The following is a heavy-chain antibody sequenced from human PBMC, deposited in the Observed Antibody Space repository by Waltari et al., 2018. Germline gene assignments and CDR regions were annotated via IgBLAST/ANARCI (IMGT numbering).Heavy chain of an antibody. V-gene: IGHV3-7*01. Sequence: EVQLVESGGGLVQPGGSLRLSCAASGFTFSSYWMSWVRQAPGKGLEWVANIKQGGSEKYYVDSVKGRCTISRDNAKNALYLQMNSLRAEDTAVYYCARDPSKRGAAGAIWGQGTLVTVSS. CDR3: ARDPSKRGAAGAI. CDR2: IKQGGSEK. J-gene: IGHJ4*02. D-gene: IGHD6-13*01. CDR1: GFTFSSYW.